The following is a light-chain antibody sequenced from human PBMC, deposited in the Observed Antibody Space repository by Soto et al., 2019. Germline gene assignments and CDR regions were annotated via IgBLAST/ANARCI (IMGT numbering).Light chain of an antibody. CDR1: SSDVGSYNF. Sequence: QSALTQPASVSGSPGQSITISCTGTSSDVGSYNFVSWYQEHPGKAPKVMIYEVYKRPSGVANRFSGSKSGSTASLTSSGLQDEDEADYYCCSYAGSSTYVFGTGTKVTVL. V-gene: IGLV2-23*02. CDR2: EVY. J-gene: IGLJ1*01. CDR3: CSYAGSSTYV.